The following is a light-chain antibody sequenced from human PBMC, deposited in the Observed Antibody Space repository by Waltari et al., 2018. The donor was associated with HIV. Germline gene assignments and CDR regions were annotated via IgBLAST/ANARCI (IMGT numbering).Light chain of an antibody. J-gene: IGKJ2*01. CDR3: QQYNNWPQT. CDR1: QTITNN. V-gene: IGKV3-15*01. Sequence: EKVMTQSPAPLSVSPGERATLSCRASQTITNNLAWYQQKPGQAPQLLIYGASTRAAGVPARFSGSGSGTEFTLTITSLQSEDLAIYYCQQYNNWPQTFGQGTKVEIK. CDR2: GAS.